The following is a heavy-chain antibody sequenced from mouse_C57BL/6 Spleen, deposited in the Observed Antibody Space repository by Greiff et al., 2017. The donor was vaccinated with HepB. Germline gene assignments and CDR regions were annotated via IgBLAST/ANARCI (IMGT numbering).Heavy chain of an antibody. CDR3: ASYRYYGNYDAMDY. J-gene: IGHJ4*01. CDR2: IYPGDGDT. Sequence: VQLQQSGPELVKPGASVKISCKASGYAFSSSWMNWVKQRPGKGLEWIGRIYPGDGDTNYNGKFKGKATLTADKSSSTAYMQLSSLTSEDSAVYFCASYRYYGNYDAMDYWGQGTSVTVSS. D-gene: IGHD2-1*01. V-gene: IGHV1-82*01. CDR1: GYAFSSSW.